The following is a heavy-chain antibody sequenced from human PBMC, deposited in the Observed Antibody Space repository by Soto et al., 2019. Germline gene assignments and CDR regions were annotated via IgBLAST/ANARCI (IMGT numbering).Heavy chain of an antibody. D-gene: IGHD6-13*01. CDR3: ASSPWIAAAAMGYFDL. J-gene: IGHJ2*01. CDR1: VGPITSRSYY. CDR2: TYYGGST. Sequence: QLQLQEWGPGLVKPSGTRSPTSTFSVGPITSRSYYWGGIRQPPGKGLEWMGGTYYGGSTYYNPSLTSRVTISVDTSKNQFSLKLSTVTAADTAVYYCASSPWIAAAAMGYFDLWGRGTLVTVSS. V-gene: IGHV4-39*01.